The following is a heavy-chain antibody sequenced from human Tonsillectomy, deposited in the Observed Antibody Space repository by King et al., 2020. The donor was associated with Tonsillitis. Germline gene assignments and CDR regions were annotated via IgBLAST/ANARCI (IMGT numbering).Heavy chain of an antibody. J-gene: IGHJ4*02. Sequence: VQLVESGGGVVQPGGSLRLSCAASGLTFSNYDMHWVRQHPGKGLEWMAFIRFDGSHKYYADSVKGRFTIFRDNSNNTLFLQMNSLRPEDTAVYYCAKPRGGLNLDYRTSFDCWGQGSLVTVSS. D-gene: IGHD3-10*01. CDR1: GLTFSNYD. CDR3: AKPRGGLNLDYRTSFDC. CDR2: IRFDGSHK. V-gene: IGHV3-30*02.